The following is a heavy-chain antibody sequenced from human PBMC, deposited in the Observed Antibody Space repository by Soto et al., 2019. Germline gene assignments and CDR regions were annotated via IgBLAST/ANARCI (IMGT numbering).Heavy chain of an antibody. CDR3: ARDLPLLAGNFFAS. CDR1: AYTFTSYG. Sequence: ASVTVSCKPAAYTFTSYGISWVRQAPGQGLEWMGWISAYNGNTSYAQKLQGRVTMTTDTSTSTAYMELRSLRSDDTAVYYCARDLPLLAGNFFASGGQGTLVTASS. CDR2: ISAYNGNT. D-gene: IGHD6-13*01. J-gene: IGHJ4*02. V-gene: IGHV1-18*04.